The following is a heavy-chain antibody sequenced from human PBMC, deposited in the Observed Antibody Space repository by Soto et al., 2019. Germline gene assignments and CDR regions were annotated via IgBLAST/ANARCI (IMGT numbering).Heavy chain of an antibody. V-gene: IGHV3-33*01. D-gene: IGHD6-19*01. CDR2: IWYDGSNK. CDR3: AREGGSGWPYYYYGMDV. J-gene: IGHJ6*02. CDR1: GFTFSSYG. Sequence: GGSLRLSCAASGFTFSSYGMHWVRQAPGKGLEWVAAIWYDGSNKYYADSVKGRFTISRDNSKNTLYLQMNSLRAEDTAVYYCAREGGSGWPYYYYGMDVWGQGTTVTVSS.